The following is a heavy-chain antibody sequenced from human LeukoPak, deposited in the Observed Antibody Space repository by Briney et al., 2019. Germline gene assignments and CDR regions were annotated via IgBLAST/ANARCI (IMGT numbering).Heavy chain of an antibody. J-gene: IGHJ3*02. CDR1: GYSISSGYY. D-gene: IGHD3-10*01. Sequence: PSETLSLTCTVSGYSISSGYYWGWIRQPPGKGLEWIGSIVQTGSTYYNPSLKSRVTISVDTSKNQFYLKLTSVTAADAAVYYCARALWRWPPSGAFDIWGQGTMVTVSS. V-gene: IGHV4-38-2*02. CDR3: ARALWRWPPSGAFDI. CDR2: IVQTGST.